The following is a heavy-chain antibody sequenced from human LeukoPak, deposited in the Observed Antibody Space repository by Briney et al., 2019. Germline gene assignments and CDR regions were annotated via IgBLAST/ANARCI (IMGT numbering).Heavy chain of an antibody. CDR1: GFTFSSYA. CDR3: ARDEGSSSWYGGLDY. CDR2: ISGSGGST. V-gene: IGHV3-23*01. J-gene: IGHJ4*02. Sequence: GGSLRLSCAASGFTFSSYAMSWVRQAPGKGLEWVSAISGSGGSTYYADSVKGRFTISRDDSKNTLYLQMNSLRAEDTAVYYCARDEGSSSWYGGLDYWGQGALVTVSS. D-gene: IGHD6-13*01.